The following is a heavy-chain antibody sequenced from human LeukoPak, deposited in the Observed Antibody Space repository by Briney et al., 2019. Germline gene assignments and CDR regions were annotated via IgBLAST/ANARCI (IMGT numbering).Heavy chain of an antibody. D-gene: IGHD5-24*01. CDR2: IYYSGST. CDR3: ARVEWLHTQETHFDY. V-gene: IGHV4-59*01. J-gene: IGHJ4*02. Sequence: PSETPCLTCTVSGGSISSYYWSWIRQPPGKELEWIGYIYYSGSTNYNPSLKSRVTISVDTSKNQFSLKLSSVTAADTAVYYCARVEWLHTQETHFDYWGQGTLVTRSS. CDR1: GGSISSYY.